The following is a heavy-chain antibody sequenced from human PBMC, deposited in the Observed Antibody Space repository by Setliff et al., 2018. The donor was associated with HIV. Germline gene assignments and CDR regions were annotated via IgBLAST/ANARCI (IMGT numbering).Heavy chain of an antibody. D-gene: IGHD2-2*01. Sequence: TSETLSLTCSVSGGSVTSGGGYYWGWIRQPPGKGLEWIGSIYYSGSTYSNPSLKSRVTISVDTSKNQFSLKLSSVTAADTAVYYCARTRGGCMTSSCPTSYYSMDVWGKGTTVTVSS. CDR1: GGSVTSGGGYY. V-gene: IGHV4-39*07. CDR3: ARTRGGCMTSSCPTSYYSMDV. CDR2: IYYSGST. J-gene: IGHJ6*03.